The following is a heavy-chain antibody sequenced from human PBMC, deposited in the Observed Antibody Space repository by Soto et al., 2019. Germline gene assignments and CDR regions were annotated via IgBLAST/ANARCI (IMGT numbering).Heavy chain of an antibody. CDR2: ISYDGSNK. Sequence: VQLVESGGGVVQPGRSLRLSCAASGFTFSSYAMHWVRQAPGKGLEWGAVISYDGSNKYYADSVKGRFTISRDNSKNTLYLQMNSLRAEDTAVYYCARDPLWGTAMVLWYFDLWGRGTLVTVSS. J-gene: IGHJ2*01. V-gene: IGHV3-30-3*01. D-gene: IGHD5-18*01. CDR3: ARDPLWGTAMVLWYFDL. CDR1: GFTFSSYA.